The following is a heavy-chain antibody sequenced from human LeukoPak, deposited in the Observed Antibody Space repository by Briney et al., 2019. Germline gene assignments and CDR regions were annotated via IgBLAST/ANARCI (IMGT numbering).Heavy chain of an antibody. D-gene: IGHD2-15*01. CDR3: ARLSLHCSGGSCYRGAFDS. Sequence: SETLSLTCTVSGGSTGSDYWSWIRQPPGKGLEWIAYVYYSGVTSYNPSLKSRVAISIDTSKNQFSQNLSSVTAADTAVYYCARLSLHCSGGSCYRGAFDSWGQGTLVTVSS. J-gene: IGHJ4*02. CDR1: GGSTGSDY. CDR2: VYYSGVT. V-gene: IGHV4-59*08.